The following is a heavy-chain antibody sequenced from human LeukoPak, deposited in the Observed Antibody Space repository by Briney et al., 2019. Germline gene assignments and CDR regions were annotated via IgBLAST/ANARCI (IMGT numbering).Heavy chain of an antibody. CDR2: IRYDGSNK. CDR3: ANKGALVGATTGDY. CDR1: GFTFSSYG. D-gene: IGHD1-26*01. J-gene: IGHJ4*02. V-gene: IGHV3-30*02. Sequence: PGGSLRLSCAASGFTFSSYGMHWVRQAPGKGLEWVAFIRYDGSNKYYADSVKGRFAISRDNSKNTLYLQMNSLRTEDTAVYYCANKGALVGATTGDYWGQGTLVTVSS.